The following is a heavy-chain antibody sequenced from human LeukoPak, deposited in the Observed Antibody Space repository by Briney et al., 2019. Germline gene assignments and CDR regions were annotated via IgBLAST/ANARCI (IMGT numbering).Heavy chain of an antibody. Sequence: GGSLRLSCAASGFTFSSYGMHWVRQAPGKGLEWVAVISYDGSNKYYADSVKGRFTISRDNSKNTLYLQMNSLRAEDTAVYYCAKRAARGSSTTLFDYWGQGTLVTVSS. D-gene: IGHD2-2*01. CDR3: AKRAARGSSTTLFDY. J-gene: IGHJ4*02. V-gene: IGHV3-30*18. CDR2: ISYDGSNK. CDR1: GFTFSSYG.